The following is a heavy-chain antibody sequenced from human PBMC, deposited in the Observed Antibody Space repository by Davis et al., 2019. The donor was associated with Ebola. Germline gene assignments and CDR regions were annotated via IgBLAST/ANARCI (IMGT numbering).Heavy chain of an antibody. Sequence: GGSLRLSCAASGFTFSSYWMSWVRQAPGKGLEWVANIKQDGSEKYYVDSVKGRFTISRDNAKNSLYLQMNSLRAEDTAVYYCARVPLWFGELLSISLNYFDYWGQGTLVTVSS. CDR2: IKQDGSEK. D-gene: IGHD3-10*01. V-gene: IGHV3-7*03. CDR3: ARVPLWFGELLSISLNYFDY. CDR1: GFTFSSYW. J-gene: IGHJ4*02.